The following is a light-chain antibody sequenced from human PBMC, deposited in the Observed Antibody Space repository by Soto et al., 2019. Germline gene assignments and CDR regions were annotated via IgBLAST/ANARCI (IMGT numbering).Light chain of an antibody. V-gene: IGKV1-6*01. CDR1: QGIRDD. Sequence: AIQITQSPSSLSASVGDRVTITCRASQGIRDDLAWYQQKPGKAPKLLIYAASNLQSGVPSRFSGSGSGTDFTLIISSLQPEDFATYYCLQDYDYPYTFGQGTKVDIK. J-gene: IGKJ2*01. CDR3: LQDYDYPYT. CDR2: AAS.